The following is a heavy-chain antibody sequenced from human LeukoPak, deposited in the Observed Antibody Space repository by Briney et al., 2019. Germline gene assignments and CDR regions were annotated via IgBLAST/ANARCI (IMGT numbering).Heavy chain of an antibody. Sequence: GGSLRLSCAAPGFTFSSYAMHWVRQAPGKGLEWVAVISYDGSNKYYADSVKGRFTISRDNSKNTLYLQMNSLRAEDTAVYYCARSSDEYYFDYWGQGTLVTVSS. D-gene: IGHD3-22*01. CDR3: ARSSDEYYFDY. V-gene: IGHV3-30*04. CDR1: GFTFSSYA. J-gene: IGHJ4*02. CDR2: ISYDGSNK.